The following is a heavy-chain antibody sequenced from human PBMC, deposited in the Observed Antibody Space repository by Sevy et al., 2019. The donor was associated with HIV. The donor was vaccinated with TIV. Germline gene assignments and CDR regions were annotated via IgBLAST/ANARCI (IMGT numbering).Heavy chain of an antibody. D-gene: IGHD2-8*01. J-gene: IGHJ4*02. CDR3: AREGCTRPHDY. CDR2: LSFGCGKI. CDR1: GFNFNIYS. V-gene: IGHV3-23*01. Sequence: RGSLRLSCAVSGFNFNIYSMSWVRQAPGKGLGWVSTLSFGCGKINYADSVKGRFIISRDDSKNTLYLQMNSLRAEDTAVYFCAREGCTRPHDYWGQGTLVTVSS.